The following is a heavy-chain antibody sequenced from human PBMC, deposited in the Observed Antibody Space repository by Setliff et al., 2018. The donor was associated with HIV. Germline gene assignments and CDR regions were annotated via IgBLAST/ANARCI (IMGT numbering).Heavy chain of an antibody. Sequence: SETLSLTCTVSGGSISSGDDFWTWVRQPAGKGLEWIGHVYASGGTKYDPSLQSRVTISVDTSKNQFSLKLSSVTAADAAVYYCASRVYYYDSSGYLREEGFDPWGQGTLVTVSS. CDR1: GGSISSGDDF. V-gene: IGHV4-61*09. J-gene: IGHJ5*02. CDR2: VYASGGT. CDR3: ASRVYYYDSSGYLREEGFDP. D-gene: IGHD3-22*01.